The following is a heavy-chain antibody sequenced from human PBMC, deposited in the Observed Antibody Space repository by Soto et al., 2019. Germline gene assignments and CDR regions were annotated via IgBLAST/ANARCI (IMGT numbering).Heavy chain of an antibody. CDR1: GGTFSSYA. J-gene: IGHJ6*02. D-gene: IGHD2-2*01. Sequence: SVKVSCKTSGGTFSSYAISWVRQAPGQGLEWMGGIIPIFGTANYAQKFQGRVTITADESTSTAYMELSSLRSEDTAVYYCARRGSDCSSTSCYRVYYGMDVWGQGTTVTVS. CDR2: IIPIFGTA. V-gene: IGHV1-69*13. CDR3: ARRGSDCSSTSCYRVYYGMDV.